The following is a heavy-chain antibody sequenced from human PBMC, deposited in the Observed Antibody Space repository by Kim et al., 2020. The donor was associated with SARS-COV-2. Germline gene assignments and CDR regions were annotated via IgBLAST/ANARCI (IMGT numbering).Heavy chain of an antibody. CDR3: ARDLGSFGGVIVNYFDY. CDR2: IYHSGST. J-gene: IGHJ4*02. D-gene: IGHD3-16*02. Sequence: ETLSLTCTVSGYSISSGYYWGWIRQPPGKGLEWIGSIYHSGSTYYNPSLKSRVTISVDTSKNQFSLKLSSVTAADTAVYYCARDLGSFGGVIVNYFDYWGQGTLVTVSS. CDR1: GYSISSGYY. V-gene: IGHV4-38-2*02.